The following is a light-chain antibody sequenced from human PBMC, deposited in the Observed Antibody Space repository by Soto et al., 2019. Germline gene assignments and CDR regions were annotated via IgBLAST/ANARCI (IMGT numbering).Light chain of an antibody. V-gene: IGLV3-21*02. J-gene: IGLJ3*02. CDR1: KIGTKS. CDR2: NDT. CDR3: QLGDSSSDYGV. Sequence: SYELTQPPSVSVAPGQTARITCGGNKIGTKSVQLYQQKPGPATVLVVYNDTDRPSGIRVRFSGSNSGNKATLTIGRVEDGDEDDYYCQLGDSSSDYGVVGGRTLMTVL.